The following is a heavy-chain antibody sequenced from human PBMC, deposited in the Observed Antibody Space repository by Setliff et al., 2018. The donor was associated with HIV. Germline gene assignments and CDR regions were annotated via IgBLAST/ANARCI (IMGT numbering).Heavy chain of an antibody. Sequence: SETLPLTCTVSGGSMSSYYWSWIRQPPGKGLEWVGYIYYSGSTNYNPSLKSRVSISVDTSKNQFSLKLSSVTAADTAMYYCGRVGFGELFGAFDIWGQGIMVTVSS. CDR1: GGSMSSYY. D-gene: IGHD3-10*01. CDR2: IYYSGST. J-gene: IGHJ3*02. CDR3: GRVGFGELFGAFDI. V-gene: IGHV4-59*01.